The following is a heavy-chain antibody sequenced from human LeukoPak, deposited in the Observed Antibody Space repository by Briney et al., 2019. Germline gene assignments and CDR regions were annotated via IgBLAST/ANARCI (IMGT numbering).Heavy chain of an antibody. CDR1: GFTFSSYS. CDR3: ARDEGEVYRYCSSTSCPFDP. V-gene: IGHV3-48*01. Sequence: GGSLRLSCAASGFTFSSYSMNWVRQAPGKGLEWVSYISSSSSTIYYEDSVKGRFTISRDNAKNSLYLQMNSLRAEDTAVYYCARDEGEVYRYCSSTSCPFDPWGQGTLVTVSS. J-gene: IGHJ5*02. CDR2: ISSSSSTI. D-gene: IGHD2-2*01.